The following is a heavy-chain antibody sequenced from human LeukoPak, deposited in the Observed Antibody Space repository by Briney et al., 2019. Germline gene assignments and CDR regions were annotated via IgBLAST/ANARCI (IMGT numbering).Heavy chain of an antibody. D-gene: IGHD3-9*01. CDR1: GFTFSSYG. V-gene: IGHV3-30*02. CDR2: IRYDGSNK. Sequence: PGGSLRLSCAASGFTFSSYGMHWVRQAPGKGLEWVAFIRYDGSNKYYADSVKGRFTISRDNSKNTLYLQMNSLRAEDTAVYYCAKDWYYDILTGYSLPGAFDIWGQGTMVTVSS. J-gene: IGHJ3*02. CDR3: AKDWYYDILTGYSLPGAFDI.